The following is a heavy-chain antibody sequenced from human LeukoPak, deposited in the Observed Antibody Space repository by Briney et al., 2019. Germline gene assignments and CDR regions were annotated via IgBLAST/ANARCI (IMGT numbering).Heavy chain of an antibody. D-gene: IGHD6-13*01. Sequence: ASVKVSCKASGGTFSSYAISWVRQAPGQGLEWMGWINTNTGNPTYAQGFTGRFVFSLDTSVSTAYLQISSLKAEDTAAYYCARVGAAGTRDAFDIWGQGTMVTVSS. CDR1: GGTFSSYA. CDR3: ARVGAAGTRDAFDI. V-gene: IGHV7-4-1*02. CDR2: INTNTGNP. J-gene: IGHJ3*02.